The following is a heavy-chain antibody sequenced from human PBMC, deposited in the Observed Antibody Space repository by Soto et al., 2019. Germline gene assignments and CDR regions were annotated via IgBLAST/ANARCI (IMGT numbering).Heavy chain of an antibody. CDR3: ARDRYGDPLWGQDDFDY. J-gene: IGHJ4*02. Sequence: GGSLRLSCAASGFTFSSYGMHWVRQAPGKGLEWVAVISYDGSNKYYADSVKGRFTTSRDNSKNTLYLQMNSLRAEDTAVYYCARDRYGDPLWGQDDFDYWGQGTLVTVSS. CDR1: GFTFSSYG. CDR2: ISYDGSNK. V-gene: IGHV3-30*03. D-gene: IGHD4-17*01.